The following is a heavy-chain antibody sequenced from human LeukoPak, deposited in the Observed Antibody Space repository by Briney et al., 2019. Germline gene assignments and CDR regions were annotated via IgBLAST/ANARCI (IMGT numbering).Heavy chain of an antibody. CDR2: MSGSGGST. J-gene: IGHJ4*02. CDR1: GFTFSTYA. D-gene: IGHD6-19*01. Sequence: GGSPRLSCAGSGFTFSTYAMSWVRQAPGKGLEWVSSMSGSGGSTYYADSVKGRFTISRDNSKNTLYLQMNNLRAEDTALYYCAKNQGQWLVPVDYWGQGTLVTVSS. CDR3: AKNQGQWLVPVDY. V-gene: IGHV3-23*01.